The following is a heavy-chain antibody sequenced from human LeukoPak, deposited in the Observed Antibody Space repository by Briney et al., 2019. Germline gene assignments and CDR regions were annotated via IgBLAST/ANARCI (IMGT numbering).Heavy chain of an antibody. CDR1: GGTFSSYA. D-gene: IGHD1-26*01. V-gene: IGHV1-69*05. J-gene: IGHJ4*02. Sequence: ASVKVSCTASGGTFSSYAISWVRQAPGQGLEWMGGIIPIFGTANYAQKFQGRVTITTDESTSTAYMELSSLRSEDTAVYYCARGASGSYFIPPDYWGQGTLVTVSS. CDR2: IIPIFGTA. CDR3: ARGASGSYFIPPDY.